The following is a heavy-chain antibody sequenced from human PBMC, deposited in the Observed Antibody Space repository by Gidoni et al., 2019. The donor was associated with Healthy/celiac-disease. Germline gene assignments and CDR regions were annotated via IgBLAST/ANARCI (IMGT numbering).Heavy chain of an antibody. CDR1: GGSISSYY. CDR2: IYYSGST. CDR3: ARHRGYDAFDI. V-gene: IGHV4-59*08. J-gene: IGHJ3*02. D-gene: IGHD1-1*01. Sequence: QVQLQESGPGLVKPSETLSLTCPVPGGSISSYYWSWIRQPPGKGLEWIGYIYYSGSTNYNPSLKSRVTISVDTSKNQFSLKLSSVTAADTAVYYCARHRGYDAFDIWGQGTMVTVSS.